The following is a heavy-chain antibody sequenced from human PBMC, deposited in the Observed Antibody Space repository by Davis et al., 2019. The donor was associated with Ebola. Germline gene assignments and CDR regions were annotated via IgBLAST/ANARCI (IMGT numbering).Heavy chain of an antibody. D-gene: IGHD3-10*01. CDR1: GFTFSSYA. Sequence: GGSLSLSCAASGFTFSSYAMNWLRQAPGKGLECVSYISSSGSTIYYADSVKGRFTISRDNAKNSLYLQMNSLRAEDTAVYYCAGGYYYYYGMDVWGQGTTVTVSS. CDR3: AGGYYYYYGMDV. CDR2: ISSSGSTI. J-gene: IGHJ6*02. V-gene: IGHV3-48*03.